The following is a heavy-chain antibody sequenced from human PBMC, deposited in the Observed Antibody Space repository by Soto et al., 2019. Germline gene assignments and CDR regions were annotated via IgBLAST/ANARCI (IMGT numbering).Heavy chain of an antibody. J-gene: IGHJ4*02. Sequence: EVQLVESGGGLVQPGGSLRLSCAASGFTFSSFGMNWVRQAPGKRLEWVSYISSSSNIYYADSVKGRFTISRDNAKNSLYLQMSSLRAEDTAVYYCAKAQSRYFDYWGQGTLATVSS. CDR3: AKAQSRYFDY. CDR1: GFTFSSFG. V-gene: IGHV3-48*01. CDR2: ISSSSNI.